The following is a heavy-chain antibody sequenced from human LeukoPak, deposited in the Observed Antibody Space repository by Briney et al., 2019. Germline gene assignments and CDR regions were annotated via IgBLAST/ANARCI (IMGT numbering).Heavy chain of an antibody. V-gene: IGHV4-61*02. Sequence: SETLSLTCTVSGGSISSGSYYWSWIRQPAGKGLEWIGRIYTSGSTNYNPSLKSRVTISVDTSKNQFSLKLSSVTAADTAVYYCARVGKQWLVLRGWFDPWGQGTLVTVSS. CDR2: IYTSGST. CDR1: GGSISSGSYY. J-gene: IGHJ5*02. CDR3: ARVGKQWLVLRGWFDP. D-gene: IGHD6-19*01.